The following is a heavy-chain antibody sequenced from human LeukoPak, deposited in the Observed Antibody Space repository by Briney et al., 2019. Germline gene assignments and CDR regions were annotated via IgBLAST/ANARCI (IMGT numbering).Heavy chain of an antibody. Sequence: PGGSLTLSRSPSGLTFSSYTMICVRAAPGGRLEWVSSITRSSSYIYHADAVKRQFTIPRENAKNSVYLQMNSLRGEDTAVYDCARERPHDYWGEGTLVTVSS. J-gene: IGHJ4*02. CDR3: ARERPHDY. CDR2: ITRSSSYI. V-gene: IGHV3-21*01. CDR1: GLTFSSYT.